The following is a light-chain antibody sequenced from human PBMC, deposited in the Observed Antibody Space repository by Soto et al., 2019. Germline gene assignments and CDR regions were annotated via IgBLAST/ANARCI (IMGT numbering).Light chain of an antibody. Sequence: DIPMTQSPSSLSASVGDRVTITCRASQSITNYLNWYQHKPAKAPKLLVYAASSLQSGVPSRFSGSGSGTDFTLTISSLQPEDFATYFCQQSHNMPFTFGPGTKVDIK. CDR3: QQSHNMPFT. CDR1: QSITNY. J-gene: IGKJ3*01. V-gene: IGKV1-39*01. CDR2: AAS.